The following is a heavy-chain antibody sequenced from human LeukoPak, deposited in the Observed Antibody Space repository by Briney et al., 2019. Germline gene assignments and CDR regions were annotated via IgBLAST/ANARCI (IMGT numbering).Heavy chain of an antibody. V-gene: IGHV3-7*01. CDR2: IKEDGNEK. Sequence: GGSLRLSCAASGFTFTTYTMTWVRQAPGKGLEWVANIKEDGNEKNYVDSVEGRFTISRDNAKNSIYLQTNSLRVEDTAVYYCAREYWGVDYWGQGTLVTVSS. CDR1: GFTFTTYT. D-gene: IGHD2-8*02. J-gene: IGHJ4*02. CDR3: AREYWGVDY.